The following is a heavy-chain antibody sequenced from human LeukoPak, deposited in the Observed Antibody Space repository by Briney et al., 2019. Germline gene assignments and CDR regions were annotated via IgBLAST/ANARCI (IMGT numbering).Heavy chain of an antibody. J-gene: IGHJ3*02. CDR3: AREALGLLDAFDI. CDR1: GFTLSRNA. CDR2: ISVSGDAT. Sequence: GGSLRLSCAVSGFTLSRNAMTWVRQAPGKGLQWISSISVSGDATDYADSVKGRFTIYRDISKNTLYLQMNSLRAEDTAVYYCAREALGLLDAFDIWGQGTMVTVSS. D-gene: IGHD1-7*01. V-gene: IGHV3-23*01.